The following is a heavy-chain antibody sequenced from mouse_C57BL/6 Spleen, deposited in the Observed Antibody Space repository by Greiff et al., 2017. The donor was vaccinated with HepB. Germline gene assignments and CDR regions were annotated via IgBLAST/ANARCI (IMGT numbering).Heavy chain of an antibody. D-gene: IGHD1-1*01. CDR1: GYTFTSYW. Sequence: VQLQQPGAELVKPGASVKLSCKASGYTFTSYWMQWVKQRPGQGLEWIGEIDPSDSYTNYNQKFKGKATLTVDTSSSTAYLQLSSLTSEDSAVYYCARGDGSRYYAMDYWGQGTSVTVSS. V-gene: IGHV1-50*01. J-gene: IGHJ4*01. CDR2: IDPSDSYT. CDR3: ARGDGSRYYAMDY.